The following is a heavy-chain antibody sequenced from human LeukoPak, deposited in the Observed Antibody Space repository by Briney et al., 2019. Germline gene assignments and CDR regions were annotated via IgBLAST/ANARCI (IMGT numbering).Heavy chain of an antibody. Sequence: KCGESLKISCKGSGYSFTSYWIGWVRQMPGKGLEWMGSIYPGDSDTRYSPSFQGQVTISADKSLSTADLQWSSLKASDTAMYYCARQDGDYVGYYYYGMDVWGQGTTVTVSS. J-gene: IGHJ6*02. CDR1: GYSFTSYW. D-gene: IGHD4-17*01. CDR2: IYPGDSDT. V-gene: IGHV5-51*01. CDR3: ARQDGDYVGYYYYGMDV.